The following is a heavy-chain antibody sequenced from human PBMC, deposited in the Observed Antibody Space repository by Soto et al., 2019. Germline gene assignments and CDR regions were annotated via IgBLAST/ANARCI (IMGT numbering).Heavy chain of an antibody. D-gene: IGHD3-10*01. CDR2: IYYSGST. CDR3: AREDMVRGVNYYYYGMDV. V-gene: IGHV4-61*01. Sequence: SETLSLTCTVSGGSVSSGSYYWSWIRQPPGKGLEWIGYIYYSGSTNYNPSLKSRVTISVDTFKNQFSLKLSSVTAADTAVYYCAREDMVRGVNYYYYGMDVWGQGTTVTVSS. J-gene: IGHJ6*02. CDR1: GGSVSSGSYY.